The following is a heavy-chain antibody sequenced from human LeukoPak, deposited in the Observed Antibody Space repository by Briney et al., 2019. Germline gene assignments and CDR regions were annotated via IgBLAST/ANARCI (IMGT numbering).Heavy chain of an antibody. CDR3: ARARGYSGYDWGY. J-gene: IGHJ4*02. V-gene: IGHV3-7*01. CDR2: IKQGGSEN. Sequence: GGSLRLSCAASGFTFTNYWMSWVRQAPGKGLEWVANIKQGGSENYYVDSVKGRFIISRDNAKNSLFLQMNSLRAEDTAVYYCARARGYSGYDWGYWGQGTLVTVSS. CDR1: GFTFTNYW. D-gene: IGHD5-12*01.